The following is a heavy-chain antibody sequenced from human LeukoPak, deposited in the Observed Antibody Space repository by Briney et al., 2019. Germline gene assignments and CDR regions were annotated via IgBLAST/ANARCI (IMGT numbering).Heavy chain of an antibody. CDR3: ARDGGGYSYGNYYYDH. CDR1: GFTFTYSS. J-gene: IGHJ4*02. D-gene: IGHD5-18*01. Sequence: GGSLRLSCAASGFTFTYSSMNWVRQAPGKGLEWVSYISSGGSTILYADSVKGRFTTFRDDAKNSLYLQMSSLRDEDTAVYYCARDGGGYSYGNYYYDHWGQGTLVTVSS. CDR2: ISSGGSTI. V-gene: IGHV3-48*02.